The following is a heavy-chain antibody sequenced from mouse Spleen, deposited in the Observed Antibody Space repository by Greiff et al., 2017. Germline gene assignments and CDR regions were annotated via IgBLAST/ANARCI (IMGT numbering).Heavy chain of an antibody. J-gene: IGHJ4*01. Sequence: QVQLQQPGTELVKPGASVKLSCKASGYTFTSYWMHWVKQRPGQGLEWIGNINPSNGGTNYNEKFKSKATLTVDKSSSTAYMQLSSLTSEDSAVYYCARSPYDYDLFYYAMDYWGQGTSVTVSS. CDR1: GYTFTSYW. CDR3: ARSPYDYDLFYYAMDY. V-gene: IGHV1-53*01. D-gene: IGHD2-4*01. CDR2: INPSNGGT.